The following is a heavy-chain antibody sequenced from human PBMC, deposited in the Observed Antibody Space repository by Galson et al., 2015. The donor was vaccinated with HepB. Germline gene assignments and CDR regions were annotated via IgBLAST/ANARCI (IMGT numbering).Heavy chain of an antibody. J-gene: IGHJ4*02. D-gene: IGHD3-10*01. CDR3: ARIPPLLFGSGKYYVDY. CDR1: GFSLSTRGLS. CDR2: IDWDDDK. V-gene: IGHV2-70*11. Sequence: PALVKPTQTLTLTCTFSGFSLSTRGLSVSWIRQPPGKALEWLARIDWDDDKYYTTSLRTRLTISKDTSKNQMVLTMTNMDPVDTATYYCARIPPLLFGSGKYYVDYWGQGTLVTVSS.